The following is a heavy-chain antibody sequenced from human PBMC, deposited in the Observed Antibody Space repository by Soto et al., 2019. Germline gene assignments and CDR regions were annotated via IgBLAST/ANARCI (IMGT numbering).Heavy chain of an antibody. CDR2: IIPIFGTA. CDR3: ARVTPMVMFDY. J-gene: IGHJ4*02. Sequence: SVKVSCKASGGTFSSYAIGWVRQAPGQGLEWMGGIIPIFGTANYAQKFQGRVTITADESTSTAYMELSSLRSEDTAVYYCARVTPMVMFDYWGQGTLVTVSS. D-gene: IGHD5-18*01. V-gene: IGHV1-69*13. CDR1: GGTFSSYA.